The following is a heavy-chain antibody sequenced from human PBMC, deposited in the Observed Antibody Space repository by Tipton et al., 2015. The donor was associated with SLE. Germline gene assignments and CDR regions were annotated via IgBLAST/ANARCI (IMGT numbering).Heavy chain of an antibody. CDR1: GGSISSYY. J-gene: IGHJ4*02. CDR3: AGGQLERRRFDY. D-gene: IGHD1-1*01. Sequence: TLSLTCTVPGGSISSYYWSWIRQPPGKGLEWIGYIYYSGSTNYNPSLKSRVTISVDTSKNQFSLKLSSVTAADTAVYYCAGGQLERRRFDYWGQGTLVTVSS. CDR2: IYYSGST. V-gene: IGHV4-59*07.